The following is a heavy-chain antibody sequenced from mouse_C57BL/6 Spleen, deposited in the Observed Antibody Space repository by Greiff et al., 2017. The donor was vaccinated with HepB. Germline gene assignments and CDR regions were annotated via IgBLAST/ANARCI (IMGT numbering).Heavy chain of an antibody. V-gene: IGHV1-18*01. CDR2: INPNNGGT. CDR3: ARWMDDGYYDYAMDY. Sequence: EVQLQQSGPELVKPGASVKIPCKASGYTFTDYNMDWVKQSHGKSLEWIGDINPNNGGTIYNQKFKGKATLTVDKSSSTAYMELRSLTSEDTAVYYCARWMDDGYYDYAMDYWGQGTSVTVSS. J-gene: IGHJ4*01. CDR1: GYTFTDYN. D-gene: IGHD2-3*01.